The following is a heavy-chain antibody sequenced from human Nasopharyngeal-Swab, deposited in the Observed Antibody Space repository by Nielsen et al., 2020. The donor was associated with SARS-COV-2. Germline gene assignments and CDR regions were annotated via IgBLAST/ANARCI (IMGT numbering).Heavy chain of an antibody. D-gene: IGHD5-12*01. V-gene: IGHV1-46*01. Sequence: WVRQAPGQGFEWMGIINPSGGSTSYAQKFQGRVTMTRDTSTSTVYLELSSLRSDDTAVYYCARVGVGYSGYDSVDYWGQGTLVTVSS. CDR3: ARVGVGYSGYDSVDY. CDR2: INPSGGST. J-gene: IGHJ4*02.